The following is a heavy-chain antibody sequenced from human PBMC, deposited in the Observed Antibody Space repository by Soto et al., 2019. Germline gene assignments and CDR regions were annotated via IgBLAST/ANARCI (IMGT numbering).Heavy chain of an antibody. J-gene: IGHJ5*01. CDR2: INSDGSST. D-gene: IGHD4-4*01. CDR3: ARGVYIKNNWFDS. V-gene: IGHV3-74*01. Sequence: QPGGSLRLSCAASGFSFSSYWMHWVRQAPGKGLVWVSRINSDGSSTSYADSVKGRFTISRDNAKNTLYLQMHSLRAEDTAVYYCARGVYIKNNWFDSWGQGTLVTVSS. CDR1: GFSFSSYW.